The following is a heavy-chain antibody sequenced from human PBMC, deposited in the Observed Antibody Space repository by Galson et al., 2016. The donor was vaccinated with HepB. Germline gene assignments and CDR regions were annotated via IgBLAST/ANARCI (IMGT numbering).Heavy chain of an antibody. V-gene: IGHV3-23*01. Sequence: SLRLSCAASGFTFRNYALSWVRRAPGKGLEWVSHIDGAAPNTHYADSVRGRVSIYRDNSRDTLYLQMDSLTAEDSAIYYCTTWLSHHFDYWGQGTRVTVSS. CDR3: TTWLSHHFDY. J-gene: IGHJ4*02. CDR1: GFTFRNYA. CDR2: IDGAAPNT. D-gene: IGHD6-19*01.